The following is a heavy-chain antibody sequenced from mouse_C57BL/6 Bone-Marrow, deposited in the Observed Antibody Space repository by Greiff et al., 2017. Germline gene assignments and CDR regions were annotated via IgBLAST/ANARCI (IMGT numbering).Heavy chain of an antibody. J-gene: IGHJ1*03. CDR2: IHPNSGST. CDR3: ARKGESAGWYFDV. CDR1: GYTFTSYW. V-gene: IGHV1-64*01. Sequence: QVQLQQPGAELVKPGASVKLSCKASGYTFTSYWMHWVKQRPGQGLEWIGMIHPNSGSTNYNEKFKGKATLTADKSSSTAYMQLSILTSEDSAVYYCARKGESAGWYFDVWGTVTTVTVSS. D-gene: IGHD6-1*01.